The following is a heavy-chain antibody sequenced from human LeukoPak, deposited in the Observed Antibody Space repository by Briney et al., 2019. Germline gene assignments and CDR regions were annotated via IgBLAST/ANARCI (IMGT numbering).Heavy chain of an antibody. V-gene: IGHV3-23*01. D-gene: IGHD1-1*01. CDR2: ISGSGGST. Sequence: GSLRLSCAASGSTFSSYAMSWVRQAPWKGLAWVSTISGSGGSTYYADSVKGRFTISRDNSKRTLYLQMHSLRAEDTAVYYCAKDLTGTTSSYDYWGQGTLVTVSS. CDR3: AKDLTGTTSSYDY. J-gene: IGHJ4*02. CDR1: GSTFSSYA.